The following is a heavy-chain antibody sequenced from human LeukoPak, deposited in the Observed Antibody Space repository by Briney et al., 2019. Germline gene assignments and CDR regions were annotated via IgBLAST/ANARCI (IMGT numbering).Heavy chain of an antibody. Sequence: ASVKAPCKASGYTFTGYYMHWVRQAPGQGLEWMGRINPNSGGTNYAQKFQGRVTMTRDTSISTAYMELSRLRSDDTAVYYCARGRVGATTFWFYYYGMDVWGQGTTVTVSS. CDR1: GYTFTGYY. CDR3: ARGRVGATTFWFYYYGMDV. D-gene: IGHD1-26*01. J-gene: IGHJ6*02. V-gene: IGHV1-2*06. CDR2: INPNSGGT.